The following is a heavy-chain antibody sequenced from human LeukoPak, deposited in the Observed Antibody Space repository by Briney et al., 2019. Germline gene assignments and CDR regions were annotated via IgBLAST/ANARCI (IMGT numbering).Heavy chain of an antibody. D-gene: IGHD2-8*01. CDR3: GYSVPNVRSYDY. V-gene: IGHV3-23*01. CDR1: GFTFSSYA. CDR2: ISHSADWT. J-gene: IGHJ4*02. Sequence: GGSLRLSCAASGFTFSSYAMSWVRQAPGKGLEWVSAISHSADWTSYADSVKGRFTISRDDSKNTLYMQMNSLRVDDTAVYYCGYSVPNVRSYDYLGQGTLVTVSS.